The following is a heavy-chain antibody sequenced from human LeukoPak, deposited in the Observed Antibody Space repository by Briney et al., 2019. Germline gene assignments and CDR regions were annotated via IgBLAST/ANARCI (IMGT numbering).Heavy chain of an antibody. Sequence: GGSLRLSCAASGFTFSSYGMHWVRQAPGKGLEWVAGISYDGSNKYYADSVKGRFTISRDNSKNTLYLQMNGLRAEDTAVYYCAKDADYYGSGSYPLIWGQGTLVTVSS. CDR2: ISYDGSNK. CDR1: GFTFSSYG. J-gene: IGHJ4*02. CDR3: AKDADYYGSGSYPLI. V-gene: IGHV3-30*18. D-gene: IGHD3-10*01.